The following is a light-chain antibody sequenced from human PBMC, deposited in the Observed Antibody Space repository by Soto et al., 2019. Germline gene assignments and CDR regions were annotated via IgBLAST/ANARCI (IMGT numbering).Light chain of an antibody. Sequence: IVLTQSPGTLSLSPGDRATLSCRASQSVSSSYLAWYQQKPGQAPRLIIYGASSRATGIPDRFSGSGSGTDLTLTISRLEPEDFAVYYCQQYGSSPTWTFGQGTKVDIK. V-gene: IGKV3-20*01. J-gene: IGKJ1*01. CDR1: QSVSSSY. CDR2: GAS. CDR3: QQYGSSPTWT.